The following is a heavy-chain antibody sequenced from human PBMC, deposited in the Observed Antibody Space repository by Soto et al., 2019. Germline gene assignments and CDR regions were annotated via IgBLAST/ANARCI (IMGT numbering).Heavy chain of an antibody. CDR3: APRRVMGVARNHTYYYPMTV. D-gene: IGHD3-10*01. CDR2: IYSTGTT. Sequence: SETLSLTCDVSGDSISSFNWWNWVRQPPGGGLQWIGEIYSTGTTKYNPSLESRVTISVDGSKNQFSLRLTSVTAADTAVYYCAPRRVMGVARNHTYYYPMTVWGQGTTVTVSS. CDR1: GDSISSFNW. J-gene: IGHJ6*02. V-gene: IGHV4-4*02.